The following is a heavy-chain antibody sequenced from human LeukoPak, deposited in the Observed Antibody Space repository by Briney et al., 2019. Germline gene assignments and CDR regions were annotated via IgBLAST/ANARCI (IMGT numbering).Heavy chain of an antibody. V-gene: IGHV1-2*02. Sequence: ASVKVSCKASGYTFTGYYMHWVRQAPGQGLELMGWINPNSGGTNYAQKFQGRVTMTRDTSISTAYMELSRLRPDDTAVYYCAREQDVVAAAEYYFDYWGQGTLVTVSS. CDR2: INPNSGGT. D-gene: IGHD2-2*01. J-gene: IGHJ4*02. CDR3: AREQDVVAAAEYYFDY. CDR1: GYTFTGYY.